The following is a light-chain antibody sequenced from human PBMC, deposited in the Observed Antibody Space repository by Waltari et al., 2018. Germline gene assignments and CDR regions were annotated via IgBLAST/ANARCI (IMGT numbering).Light chain of an antibody. Sequence: DIHMTQSPSSLSASIGDRVNITCRASHTIDTSLNWYRQRPGKAPDLLIPSASTLQSGVPSRFSGSGSGTDFTLSIDTLQPEDFATYFCQQSYSRPLFTFGPGTKVYL. J-gene: IGKJ3*01. CDR1: HTIDTS. V-gene: IGKV1-39*01. CDR2: SAS. CDR3: QQSYSRPLFT.